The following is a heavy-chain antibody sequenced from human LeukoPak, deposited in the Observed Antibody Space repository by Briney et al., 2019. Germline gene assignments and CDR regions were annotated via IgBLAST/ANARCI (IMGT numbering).Heavy chain of an antibody. CDR3: ARDSSSWHDAFDI. V-gene: IGHV7-4-1*02. CDR2: INTNTGNP. J-gene: IGHJ3*02. D-gene: IGHD6-13*01. CDR1: GYTFTSYA. Sequence: ASVKVCCKASGYTFTSYALNWVRQAPGQGLEWMGWINTNTGNPTYAQGFTGRFVFSLDTSVSTAYLQISSLKAEDTAVYYCARDSSSWHDAFDIWGQGTMVTVSS.